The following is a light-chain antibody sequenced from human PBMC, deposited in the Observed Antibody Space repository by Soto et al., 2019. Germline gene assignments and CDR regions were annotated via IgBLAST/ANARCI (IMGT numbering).Light chain of an antibody. CDR1: QSLLHSNGYNY. CDR2: LGS. J-gene: IGKJ4*01. Sequence: DIVMTQSPLSLPVTPGEPASISCRSSQSLLHSNGYNYLDWYLQKPGQSPQLLIYLGSNRASGVPDRFSGSGSGTDLTLKISRVEAEAVGVYYCMQALQTPLTFGGGTKVDIK. CDR3: MQALQTPLT. V-gene: IGKV2-28*01.